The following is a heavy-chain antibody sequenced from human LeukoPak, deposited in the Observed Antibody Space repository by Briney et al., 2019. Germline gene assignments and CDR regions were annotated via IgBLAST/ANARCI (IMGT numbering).Heavy chain of an antibody. Sequence: PGGSLTLSCPASGFTFSNYWVHWARHAPGKGLVGVSRINRDGSTTNYADSVKGRFTVSRDNAKNTLNLQMNSLRAEDTAVYYCARDRKSGESSEIDFWGQGTLVTVSS. CDR3: ARDRKSGESSEIDF. CDR2: INRDGSTT. D-gene: IGHD3-10*01. CDR1: GFTFSNYW. V-gene: IGHV3-74*01. J-gene: IGHJ4*02.